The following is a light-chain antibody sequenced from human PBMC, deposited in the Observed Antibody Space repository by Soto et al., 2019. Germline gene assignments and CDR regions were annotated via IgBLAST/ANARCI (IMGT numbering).Light chain of an antibody. CDR2: SAS. CDR3: QQSSNIPCT. V-gene: IGKV1-39*01. CDR1: QHVDRY. Sequence: DIQMTQSPSSLSASVGDSVTITCRTSQHVDRYLSWYQQVPGRAPNLLIYSASSLVSGVPPRFRGSASGTEFTLSISSLQREDFATYFCQQSSNIPCTFGQGTKVEMK. J-gene: IGKJ1*01.